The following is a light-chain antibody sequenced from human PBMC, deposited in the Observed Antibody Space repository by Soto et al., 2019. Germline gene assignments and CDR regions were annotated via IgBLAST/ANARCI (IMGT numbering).Light chain of an antibody. CDR1: QGVSRK. CDR3: QQYYTWPIT. J-gene: IGKJ4*01. Sequence: EIVMPLSPASLWQAPGERVTLSWMASQGVSRKLAWYQHKSGQAPRLLISGASTGATGIPARFSGSGSGTEFTLTISSLQSEDCAIYYCQQYYTWPITFGGGTKVDIK. CDR2: GAS. V-gene: IGKV3-15*01.